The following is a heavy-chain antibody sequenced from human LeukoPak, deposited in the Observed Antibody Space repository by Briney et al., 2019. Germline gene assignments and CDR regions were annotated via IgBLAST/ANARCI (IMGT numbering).Heavy chain of an antibody. J-gene: IGHJ6*03. CDR3: ARGDPENYYYYYMDV. Sequence: GGSLRLSCAASGSTFSSYAMSWVRQAPGKGLEWVSYISSSSSTKYYADSMKGRFTISRDNAKNSLYLQMNSLRAEDTAVYYCARGDPENYYYYYMDVWGKGTTVTVSS. D-gene: IGHD2-21*02. V-gene: IGHV3-48*01. CDR2: ISSSSSTK. CDR1: GSTFSSYA.